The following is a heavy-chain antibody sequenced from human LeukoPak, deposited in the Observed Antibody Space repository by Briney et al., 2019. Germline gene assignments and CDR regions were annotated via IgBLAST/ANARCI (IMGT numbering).Heavy chain of an antibody. D-gene: IGHD2-2*01. Sequence: SETVPLTCTVSRCFIRSCSYYWGCPPQPPGKGVVGIGSIYYSGSTYYNPSLKSRVTISVYTSKNQFSLKLSSVTAADTAVYYCARLKRFGWAHRGYCSSTSCPPVNDAFDIWGQGTMATVSS. V-gene: IGHV4-39*01. CDR2: IYYSGST. CDR3: ARLKRFGWAHRGYCSSTSCPPVNDAFDI. J-gene: IGHJ3*02. CDR1: RCFIRSCSYY.